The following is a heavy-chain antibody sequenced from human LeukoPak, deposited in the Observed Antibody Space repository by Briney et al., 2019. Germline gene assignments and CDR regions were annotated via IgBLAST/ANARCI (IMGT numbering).Heavy chain of an antibody. D-gene: IGHD5-12*01. CDR1: GLTFDDYA. J-gene: IGHJ4*02. Sequence: GGSLRLSCAASGLTFDDYAMHWVRQAPGKGLEWVSGISWNSGSIAYADSVKGRFTISRDNAKNSLYLQMNSLRAEDTALYYCAKDFGRSAYDRPFDYWGQGTLVTVSP. CDR3: AKDFGRSAYDRPFDY. V-gene: IGHV3-9*01. CDR2: ISWNSGSI.